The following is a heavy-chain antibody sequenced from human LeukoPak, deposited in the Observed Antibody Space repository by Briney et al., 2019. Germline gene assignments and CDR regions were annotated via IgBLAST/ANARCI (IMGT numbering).Heavy chain of an antibody. V-gene: IGHV3-30*04. J-gene: IGHJ3*02. CDR2: ISYDGSNK. Sequence: PGGSLRLSCAASGFTFSSYAMHWVRQAPGKGLEWVAVISYDGSNKYYADSVKGRFTISKDNSKNTLYLQMNSLRAEDTAVYYCARDRQSSSWYGALPDGAFDIWGQGTMVTVSS. CDR3: ARDRQSSSWYGALPDGAFDI. D-gene: IGHD6-13*01. CDR1: GFTFSSYA.